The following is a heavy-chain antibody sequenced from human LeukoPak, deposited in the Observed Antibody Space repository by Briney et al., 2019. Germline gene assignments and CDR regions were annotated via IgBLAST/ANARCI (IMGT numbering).Heavy chain of an antibody. CDR1: GGSISSYY. CDR2: IYYSGST. CDR3: ASIPPYGSGSSGYFDY. Sequence: PSETLSLTCTLSGGSISSYYWSWIRQPPGKGLEWIGYIYYSGSTNYNPSLKSRVTISVDTSKNQFSLKLSSVTAADTAVYYCASIPPYGSGSSGYFDYWGQGTLVTVSS. V-gene: IGHV4-59*01. D-gene: IGHD3-10*01. J-gene: IGHJ4*02.